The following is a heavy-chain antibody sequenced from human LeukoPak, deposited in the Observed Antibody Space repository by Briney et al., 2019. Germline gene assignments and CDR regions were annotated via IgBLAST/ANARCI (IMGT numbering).Heavy chain of an antibody. CDR3: ARVFGYPPSYYYYYYYMDV. V-gene: IGHV1-46*01. J-gene: IGHJ6*03. CDR2: INPSGGST. Sequence: ASVKVSCKASGYTFTSYYMHWVRQAPGQGLEWMGIINPSGGSTSYAQKFQGRVTMTRDMSTSTVYMELSRLTSDDTAVYYCARVFGYPPSYYYYYYYMDVWGKGTTVTVSS. CDR1: GYTFTSYY. D-gene: IGHD2-2*03.